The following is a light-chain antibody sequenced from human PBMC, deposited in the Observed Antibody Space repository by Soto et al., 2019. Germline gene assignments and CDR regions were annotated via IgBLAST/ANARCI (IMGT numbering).Light chain of an antibody. Sequence: DIQMTQSPSSLSASVGDRVTITCRASQSISSYLNWYQQKPGKAPRLLIYAASALQSGVPSRFSGSVSATDFTLTISSLQPEDFATYYCQQSYSIPWTFGQGTKVDIK. CDR1: QSISSY. CDR2: AAS. CDR3: QQSYSIPWT. J-gene: IGKJ1*01. V-gene: IGKV1-39*01.